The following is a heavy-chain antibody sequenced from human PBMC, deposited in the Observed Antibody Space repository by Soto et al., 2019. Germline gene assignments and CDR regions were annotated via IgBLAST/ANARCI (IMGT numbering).Heavy chain of an antibody. CDR3: ARDILTGSLQAFDI. D-gene: IGHD3-9*01. J-gene: IGHJ3*02. CDR2: IIPIFGTA. Sequence: SVKVSCKASGGTFSSYAISWVRQAPGQGLEWTGGIIPIFGTANYAQKFQGRVTITADESTSTAYMELSSLRSEDTAVYYCARDILTGSLQAFDIWGQGTMVTVSS. V-gene: IGHV1-69*13. CDR1: GGTFSSYA.